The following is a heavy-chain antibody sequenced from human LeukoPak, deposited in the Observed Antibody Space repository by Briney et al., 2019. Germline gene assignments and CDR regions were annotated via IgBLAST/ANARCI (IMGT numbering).Heavy chain of an antibody. J-gene: IGHJ3*02. CDR1: GFTFSGYS. CDR3: AKLSSWYGTGPDAFDI. V-gene: IGHV3-9*03. Sequence: GGSLRLSCAASGFTFSGYSMNWVRQAPGKGLEWVSGISWNSGSIGYADSVKGRFTISRDNAKNSLYLQMNSLRAEDMALYYCAKLSSWYGTGPDAFDIWGQETMVTVSS. CDR2: ISWNSGSI. D-gene: IGHD6-13*01.